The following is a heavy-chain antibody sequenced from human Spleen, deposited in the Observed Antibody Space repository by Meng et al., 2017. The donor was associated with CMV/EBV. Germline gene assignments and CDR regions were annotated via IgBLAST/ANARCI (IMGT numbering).Heavy chain of an antibody. CDR1: GGSISRSGCS. Sequence: CTVSGGSISRSGCSWGWIRQPPGRGLEWIWSFYYTGSTQYNPSLKTRVSISVDTSKNQFSLKVKSVTAADTAVYYCARVPGNWSGAWGQGTLVTVSS. V-gene: IGHV4-39*01. J-gene: IGHJ5*02. D-gene: IGHD1-1*01. CDR3: ARVPGNWSGA. CDR2: FYYTGST.